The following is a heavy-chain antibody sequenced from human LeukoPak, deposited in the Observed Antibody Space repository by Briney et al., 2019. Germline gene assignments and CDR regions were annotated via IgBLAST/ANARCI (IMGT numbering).Heavy chain of an antibody. V-gene: IGHV3-49*04. J-gene: IGHJ4*02. CDR2: IRSKVYGGTP. CDR1: GFTFGDYA. CDR3: TRDQTPYY. Sequence: GGSLRLSCTTSGFTFGDYAMTWVRQAPGKGLEWVGFIRSKVYGGTPEYAASVKGRFTISRDDSKGIAYLQMNSLKTEDTAVYYCTRDQTPYYWGQGTLVTVSS.